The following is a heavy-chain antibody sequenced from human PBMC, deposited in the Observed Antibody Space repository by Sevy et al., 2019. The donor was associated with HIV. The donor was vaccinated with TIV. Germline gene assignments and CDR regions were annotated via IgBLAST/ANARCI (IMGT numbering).Heavy chain of an antibody. CDR1: GGSITSLY. J-gene: IGHJ4*02. D-gene: IGHD1-26*01. V-gene: IGHV4-59*08. CDR3: AGENAWGRGYS. CDR2: IYYNGHI. Sequence: SETLSLTCTVSGGSITSLYWNWIRQPPGKGLEWIANIYYNGHINYNPSLKSRVTISLDTSKNQFSLQLSSVIAADTAMYYCAGENAWGRGYSWGQGTLVTVSS.